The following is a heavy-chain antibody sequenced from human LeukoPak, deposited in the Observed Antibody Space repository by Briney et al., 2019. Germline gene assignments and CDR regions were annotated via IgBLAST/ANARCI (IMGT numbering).Heavy chain of an antibody. CDR3: AKDGYPNSAGTTYFDY. CDR1: GFTFSSYA. Sequence: GGSLRLSCAASGFTFSSYAMSWVRQAPGKGLEWVSAISGSGGNTYYADPVKGRFTISRDNSKNTLYLQMNSLRAEDTAVYYCAKDGYPNSAGTTYFDYWGQGTLVTVSS. J-gene: IGHJ4*02. V-gene: IGHV3-23*01. CDR2: ISGSGGNT. D-gene: IGHD1-7*01.